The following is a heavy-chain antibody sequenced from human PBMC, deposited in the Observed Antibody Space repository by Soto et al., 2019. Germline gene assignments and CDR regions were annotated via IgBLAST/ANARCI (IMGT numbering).Heavy chain of an antibody. V-gene: IGHV3-33*01. CDR3: ARDLSGDYDYYYYGMDV. CDR2: IWYDGSNK. D-gene: IGHD4-17*01. J-gene: IGHJ6*02. Sequence: WGSLRLSCAASGFTFSSYGMHWVRQAPGKGLEWVAVIWYDGSNKYYADSVKGRFTISRDNSKNTLYLQMNSLRAEDTAAYYCARDLSGDYDYYYYGMDVWGQGTTVTVSS. CDR1: GFTFSSYG.